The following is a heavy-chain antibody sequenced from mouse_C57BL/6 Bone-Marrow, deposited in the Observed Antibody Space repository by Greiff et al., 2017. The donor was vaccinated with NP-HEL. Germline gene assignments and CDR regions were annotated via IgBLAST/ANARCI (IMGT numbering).Heavy chain of an antibody. Sequence: VQLQQSGAELAKPGASVKLSCKASGYTFTSYWMHWVKQRPGQGLEWIGYINPSSGYTKYNQKFKDKATFTADKSSSTAYMQLSSLTYEDSAVYYCAITTVVADWYFDVWGTGTTVTVSS. D-gene: IGHD1-1*01. CDR1: GYTFTSYW. CDR2: INPSSGYT. J-gene: IGHJ1*03. CDR3: AITTVVADWYFDV. V-gene: IGHV1-7*01.